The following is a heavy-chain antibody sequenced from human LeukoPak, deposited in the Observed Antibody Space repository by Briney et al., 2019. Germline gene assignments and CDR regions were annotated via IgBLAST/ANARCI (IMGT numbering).Heavy chain of an antibody. CDR3: ARDHEGSGSYYDAFGI. V-gene: IGHV3-30-3*01. Sequence: GGSLRLSCAASGFTFSSYAMHWVRQAPGKGLEWVAVISYDGSNKYYADSVKGRFTISRDNSKNTLYLQMNSLRAEDTAVYYCARDHEGSGSYYDAFGIWGQGTMVTVSS. D-gene: IGHD3-10*01. J-gene: IGHJ3*02. CDR1: GFTFSSYA. CDR2: ISYDGSNK.